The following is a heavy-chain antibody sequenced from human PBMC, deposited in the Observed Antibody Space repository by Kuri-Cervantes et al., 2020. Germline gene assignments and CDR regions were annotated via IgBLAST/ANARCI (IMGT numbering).Heavy chain of an antibody. J-gene: IGHJ3*02. V-gene: IGHV3-20*01. CDR1: GFTFDDYA. D-gene: IGHD5/OR15-5a*01. CDR3: ARDGLSAFDI. Sequence: LSLTCAASGFTFDDYAMHWVRQAPGKGLEWVSGISWNGGSTGYADSVKGRFTISRDNAKNSLYLQMNSLRAEDTALYHCARDGLSAFDIWGQGTMVTVSS. CDR2: ISWNGGST.